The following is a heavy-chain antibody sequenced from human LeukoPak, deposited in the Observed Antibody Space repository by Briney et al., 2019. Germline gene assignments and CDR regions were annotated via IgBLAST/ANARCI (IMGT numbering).Heavy chain of an antibody. CDR1: GFTFSNYW. J-gene: IGHJ4*02. D-gene: IGHD6-19*01. Sequence: PGGSLRLSCAASGFTFSNYWMSWVRQAPGKGLEWVANIKQDGSEKYYVDSVKGRFTISRDNDKNSLFLQMTSLRAEDTAVYYCARAAYSSGRVFDYWGQGTLVTVSS. V-gene: IGHV3-7*01. CDR2: IKQDGSEK. CDR3: ARAAYSSGRVFDY.